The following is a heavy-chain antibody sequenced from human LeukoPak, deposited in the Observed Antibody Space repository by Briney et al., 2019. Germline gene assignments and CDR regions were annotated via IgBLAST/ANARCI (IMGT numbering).Heavy chain of an antibody. CDR3: AKCLTRFGEVPNPHYYYYYMDV. J-gene: IGHJ6*03. CDR2: MRSKPNDYAT. Sequence: RAGGSLRLSCAASGFTFSGSAMHWVRQASGRGLEWVGRMRSKPNDYATAYAASVEGRFTISGDESQNTAFLQMTRLRTEDTAVYYCAKCLTRFGEVPNPHYYYYYMDVWGKGTPVTVS. V-gene: IGHV3-73*01. D-gene: IGHD3-3*01. CDR1: GFTFSGSA.